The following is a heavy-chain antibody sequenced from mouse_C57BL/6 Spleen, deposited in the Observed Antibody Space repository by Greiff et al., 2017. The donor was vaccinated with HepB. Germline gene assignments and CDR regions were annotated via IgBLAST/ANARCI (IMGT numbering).Heavy chain of an antibody. CDR2: INPSNGGT. CDR1: GYTFTSYW. Sequence: QVQLKQPGTELVKPGASVKLSCKASGYTFTSYWMHWVKQRPGQGLEWIGNINPSNGGTNYNEKFKSKATLTVDKSSSTAYMQLSSLTSEDSAVYYCARYPYYSNYDYAMDYWGQGTSVTVSS. D-gene: IGHD2-5*01. J-gene: IGHJ4*01. V-gene: IGHV1-53*01. CDR3: ARYPYYSNYDYAMDY.